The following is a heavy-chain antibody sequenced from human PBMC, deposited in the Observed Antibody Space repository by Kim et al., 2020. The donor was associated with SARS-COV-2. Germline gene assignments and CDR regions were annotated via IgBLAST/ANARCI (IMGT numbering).Heavy chain of an antibody. CDR1: GGTFSSYA. D-gene: IGHD6-19*01. V-gene: IGHV1-69*13. J-gene: IGHJ5*02. CDR3: ASSYSSGWYLRTSWFEP. CDR2: IIPIFGTA. Sequence: SVKVSCKASGGTFSSYAISWVRQAPGQGLEWMGGIIPIFGTANYAQKFQGRVTITADESTSTAYMELSSLRSEDTAVYYCASSYSSGWYLRTSWFEPWGQGTLVTVSS.